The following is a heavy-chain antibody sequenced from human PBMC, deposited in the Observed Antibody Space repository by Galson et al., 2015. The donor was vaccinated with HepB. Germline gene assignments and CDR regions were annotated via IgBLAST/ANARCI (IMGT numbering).Heavy chain of an antibody. CDR3: ARASLRSDAFDI. J-gene: IGHJ3*02. CDR1: GFTFSSYD. CDR2: IGTAGDP. V-gene: IGHV3-13*05. D-gene: IGHD1-26*01. Sequence: SLRLSCAASGFTFSSYDMHWVRQATGKGLEWVSAIGTAGDPYYPGSVKGRFTISRENAKNSLYLQMNSLRAGDTAVYYCARASLRSDAFDIWGQGTMVTVSS.